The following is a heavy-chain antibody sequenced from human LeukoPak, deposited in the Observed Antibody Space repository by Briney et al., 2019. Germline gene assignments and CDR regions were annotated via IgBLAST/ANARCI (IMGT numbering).Heavy chain of an antibody. V-gene: IGHV4-39*01. J-gene: IGHJ4*02. CDR1: GGSISSSSYY. CDR2: ISFSGST. D-gene: IGHD1-26*01. CDR3: ARHRGSGSYYDPHDY. Sequence: PSETLSLTCTVSGGSISSSSYYWGWIRQPPGKGLEWIGSISFSGSTYYNPSLKSRVTISGDTSKNQFSLNLNAVTAADTAVYYCARHRGSGSYYDPHDYWGQGTLVTVSS.